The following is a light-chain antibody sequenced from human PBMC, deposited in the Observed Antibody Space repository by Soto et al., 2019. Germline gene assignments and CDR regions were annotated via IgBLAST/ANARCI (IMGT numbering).Light chain of an antibody. CDR2: GAS. V-gene: IGKV3-20*01. CDR1: QSVSSSY. J-gene: IGKJ1*01. Sequence: DIVMTQSPATLSLSPGERATLSCRASQSVSSSYLAWYQQKPGQAPRLLIYGASSRATGIPDRFSGSGSGTDFTLTISRLEPEDFAVYYCQHYCSSMWTFGQGTKVEIK. CDR3: QHYCSSMWT.